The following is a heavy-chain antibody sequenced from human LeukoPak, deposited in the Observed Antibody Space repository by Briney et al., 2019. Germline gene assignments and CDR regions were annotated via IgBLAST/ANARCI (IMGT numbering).Heavy chain of an antibody. CDR1: GGSISSSIYY. CDR2: IDYSGAT. V-gene: IGHV4-39*07. Sequence: SSETLSLTCTVSGGSISSSIYYWAWIRQPPGKGLEWIGRIDYSGATYYNPSLKSRVTISVDTSKNQFSLKLSSVTAADTAVYYCARGTDIVVVVAVTDAFDIWGQGTMVTVSS. D-gene: IGHD2-15*01. CDR3: ARGTDIVVVVAVTDAFDI. J-gene: IGHJ3*02.